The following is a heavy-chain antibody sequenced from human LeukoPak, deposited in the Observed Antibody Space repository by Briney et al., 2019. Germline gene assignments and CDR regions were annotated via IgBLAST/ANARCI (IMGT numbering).Heavy chain of an antibody. CDR2: ISSSGSTI. J-gene: IGHJ4*02. CDR3: AKVRWGSHIPLYYFDY. CDR1: GFTFSSYE. V-gene: IGHV3-48*03. Sequence: GGSLRLSCAASGFTFSSYEMNWVRQAPGKGLEWVSYISSSGSTIYYADSVKGRFTISRDNAKNSLYLQMNSLRAEDTAVYYCAKVRWGSHIPLYYFDYWGQGTLVTVSS. D-gene: IGHD3-16*01.